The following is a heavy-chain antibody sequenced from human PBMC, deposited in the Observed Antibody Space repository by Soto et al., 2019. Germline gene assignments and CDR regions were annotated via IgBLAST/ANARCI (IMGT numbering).Heavy chain of an antibody. CDR1: GVSISSGDYY. J-gene: IGHJ4*02. Sequence: SETLSLTCTVSGVSISSGDYYWSWIRHPPGKGLEWIGYIYYSGNTNYNPSLKSRLTISVDTSKNQFSLKLSSVTAADTAVYYCARVGTPYYFDSSGATDYWGQGTLVTVS. CDR3: ARVGTPYYFDSSGATDY. D-gene: IGHD3-22*01. CDR2: IYYSGNT. V-gene: IGHV4-30-4*01.